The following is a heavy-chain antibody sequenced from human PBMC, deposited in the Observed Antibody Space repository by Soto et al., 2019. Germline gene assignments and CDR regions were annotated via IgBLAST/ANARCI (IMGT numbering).Heavy chain of an antibody. CDR1: GGSISSYY. CDR2: IYYSGST. Sequence: SLTCTVSGGSISSYYWSWIRQPPGKGLEWIGYIYYSGSTNYNPSLKSRVTISVDTSKNQFSLKLSSVTAADTAVYYCARDLGINLIIRGPDAFDLWGQGTMVTVSS. J-gene: IGHJ3*01. V-gene: IGHV4-59*01. CDR3: ARDLGINLIIRGPDAFDL. D-gene: IGHD3-22*01.